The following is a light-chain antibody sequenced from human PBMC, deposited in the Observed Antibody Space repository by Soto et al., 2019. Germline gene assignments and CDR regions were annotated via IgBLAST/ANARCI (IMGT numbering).Light chain of an antibody. V-gene: IGKV3-15*01. J-gene: IGKJ4*01. Sequence: EIVLTQSPATLSVSPGERATLSCRASQSVSSNLAWYQQKPGQAPRLLIYGASTRATGIPDRFSGSGSGTEFTLTISSLQSEDFAMYHCQQYGNSPRVTFGGGTKVDIK. CDR3: QQYGNSPRVT. CDR2: GAS. CDR1: QSVSSN.